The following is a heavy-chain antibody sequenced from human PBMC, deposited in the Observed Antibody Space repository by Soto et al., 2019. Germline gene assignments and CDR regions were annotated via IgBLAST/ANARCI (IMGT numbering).Heavy chain of an antibody. Sequence: QVQLQESGPGLVKPSETLSLTCTVSGGSISSYYWSWIRQPPGKGLEWIGYIYYSGSTNYNPSLKSRVTISVDTSKNQFSLKLSSVTAADAAVYYCAIAYGDYVFDYWGHGTLVTVSS. D-gene: IGHD4-17*01. CDR1: GGSISSYY. J-gene: IGHJ4*01. CDR2: IYYSGST. CDR3: AIAYGDYVFDY. V-gene: IGHV4-59*01.